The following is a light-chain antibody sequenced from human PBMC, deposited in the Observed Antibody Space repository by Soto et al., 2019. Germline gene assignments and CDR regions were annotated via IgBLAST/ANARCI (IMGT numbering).Light chain of an antibody. CDR2: GAS. Sequence: EIVMTQSPATLSVSPGERATLSCWASQSVGSNLAWYQHKPGQAPRLLIFGASSRATGIPARFSGSGSGTEFTLTISSLQSEDFAVYYCQQYNNWPPEYTFGQGTELEIK. V-gene: IGKV3-15*01. J-gene: IGKJ2*01. CDR3: QQYNNWPPEYT. CDR1: QSVGSN.